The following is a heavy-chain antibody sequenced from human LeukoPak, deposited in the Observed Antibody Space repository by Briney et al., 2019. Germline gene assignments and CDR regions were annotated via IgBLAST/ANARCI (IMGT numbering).Heavy chain of an antibody. V-gene: IGHV4-59*12. D-gene: IGHD2-2*01. J-gene: IGHJ5*02. CDR3: ARTTGVVPAAMSWIDP. CDR2: IYYSGST. Sequence: SWTLSLTCSGSVGTRSSYYLSWIRQPPGRGLEWVGYIYYSGSTNYKPSLMSRVTISVDTSKNQISLQLISVTAADTAVYYCARTTGVVPAAMSWIDPWGQGTLVSVSS. CDR1: VGTRSSYY.